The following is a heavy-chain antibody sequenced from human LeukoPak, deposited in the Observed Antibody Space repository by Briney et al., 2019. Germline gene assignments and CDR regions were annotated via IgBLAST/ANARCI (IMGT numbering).Heavy chain of an antibody. CDR1: GGSISSGDYY. CDR2: IYYSGST. Sequence: SETLSLTCTVSGGSISSGDYYWSWIRQPPGKGLEWIGYIYYSGSTYYNPSLKSRVTISVDTSKNQFSLKLSSVTAADTAVYYCARDTAAVGWFDPWGQGTLVTVSS. D-gene: IGHD6-13*01. V-gene: IGHV4-30-4*01. CDR3: ARDTAAVGWFDP. J-gene: IGHJ5*02.